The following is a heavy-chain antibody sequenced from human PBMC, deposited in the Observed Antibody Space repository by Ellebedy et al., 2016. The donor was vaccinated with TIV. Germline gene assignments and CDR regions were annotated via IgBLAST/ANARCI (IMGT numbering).Heavy chain of an antibody. CDR1: GFTFSNYA. V-gene: IGHV3-23*01. CDR2: IGPRSEYK. D-gene: IGHD3-9*01. J-gene: IGHJ4*02. CDR3: AKELVSRDSLSLDN. Sequence: PGGSLRLSCTASGFTFSNYAMAWVRQAPGKGLEWVSVIGPRSEYKFYADSVKGRITNSRDNSENTLFLQMHSLRGEDTAVYYCAKELVSRDSLSLDNWGQGVLVTVSS.